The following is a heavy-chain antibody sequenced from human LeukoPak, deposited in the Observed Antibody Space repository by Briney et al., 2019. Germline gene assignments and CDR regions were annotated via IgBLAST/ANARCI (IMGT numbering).Heavy chain of an antibody. CDR1: GFTFNKYA. V-gene: IGHV3-30*01. Sequence: GGSLRLSCAASGFTFNKYALHWVRQAPGKGLEWVAIISYDESNKFYADSVKDRFTISRDNSNNTLYLQMNSLRAEDTAAYYCASRGAAYIRYWGQGTLVAVSS. CDR3: ASRGAAYIRY. D-gene: IGHD1-26*01. CDR2: ISYDESNK. J-gene: IGHJ4*02.